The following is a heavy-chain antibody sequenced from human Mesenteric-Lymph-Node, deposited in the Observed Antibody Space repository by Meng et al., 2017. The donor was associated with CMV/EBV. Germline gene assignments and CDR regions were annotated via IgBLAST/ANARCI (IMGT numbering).Heavy chain of an antibody. CDR2: IIPLFGTA. J-gene: IGHJ4*02. V-gene: IGHV1-69*06. CDR3: AREGARGPKNPFDY. D-gene: IGHD2-15*01. Sequence: KTSGGSFSTYAISWVRQAPGQGLEWMGGIIPLFGTANYAQKFQGRVTITADKSTSTVYMELNSLRSEDTAVYYCAREGARGPKNPFDYWGQGTLVTVSS. CDR1: GGSFSTYA.